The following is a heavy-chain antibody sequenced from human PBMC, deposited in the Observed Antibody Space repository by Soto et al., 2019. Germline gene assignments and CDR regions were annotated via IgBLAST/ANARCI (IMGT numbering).Heavy chain of an antibody. CDR3: ARVVGLENPYGMNV. V-gene: IGHV1-2*02. J-gene: IGHJ6*01. Sequence: GASVKVSCKASGYTFTGYYMHWVRQAPGQGLEWMGWINPNSGGTNYAQKFQGRVTMTRATSISRAYMELSRLRSDDTAVYFWARVVGLENPYGMNVWGQGSPVTFTS. CDR2: INPNSGGT. D-gene: IGHD6-19*01. CDR1: GYTFTGYY.